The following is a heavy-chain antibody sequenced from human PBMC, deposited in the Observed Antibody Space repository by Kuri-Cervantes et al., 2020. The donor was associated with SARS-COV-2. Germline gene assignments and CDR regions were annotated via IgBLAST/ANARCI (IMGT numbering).Heavy chain of an antibody. CDR1: GGSLNRFY. CDR2: IYYSGSA. J-gene: IGHJ4*02. Sequence: SETLSLTCTVSGGSLNRFYWSWIRQPPGKGLEWIGHIYYSGSANYNPSLKSRVTISVDTSKNQFSLKLTSVTAADTAVYYCARVFHDNFDYWGQGTLVTFSS. D-gene: IGHD3-10*02. CDR3: ARVFHDNFDY. V-gene: IGHV4-59*08.